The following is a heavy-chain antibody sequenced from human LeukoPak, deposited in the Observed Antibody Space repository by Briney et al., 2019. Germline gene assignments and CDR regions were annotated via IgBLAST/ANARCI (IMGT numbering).Heavy chain of an antibody. D-gene: IGHD3-22*01. CDR3: ARDSYYYDNAFDI. CDR2: IYYSGST. J-gene: IGHJ3*02. V-gene: IGHV4-59*01. Sequence: SEILSLTCTVSGGSISSYYWSWIRQPPGKGLEWIGYIYYSGSTNYNPSLKSRVTISVDTSKNQFSLKLSSVTAADTAVYYCARDSYYYDNAFDIWGQGTMVTVSS. CDR1: GGSISSYY.